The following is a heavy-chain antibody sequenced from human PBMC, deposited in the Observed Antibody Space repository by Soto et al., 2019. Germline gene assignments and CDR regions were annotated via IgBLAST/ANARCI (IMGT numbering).Heavy chain of an antibody. J-gene: IGHJ4*02. CDR2: FNTGNGDT. CDR1: GYTFSTYG. D-gene: IGHD3-22*01. V-gene: IGHV1-3*04. CDR3: ARVVPLYDRTAPLDY. Sequence: QVQLVQSGAEEKKPGASVKVSCKASGYTFSTYGIHWVRQAPGQRLEWMGWFNTGNGDTKYSQKFQGRVTLTGATSASTASMELSGLRSADTAVYYCARVVPLYDRTAPLDYWGQGTLVTVSS.